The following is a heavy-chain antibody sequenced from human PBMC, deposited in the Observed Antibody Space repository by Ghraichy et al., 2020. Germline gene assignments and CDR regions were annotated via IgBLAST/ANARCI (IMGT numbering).Heavy chain of an antibody. D-gene: IGHD3-3*01. CDR2: INPSGGST. CDR1: GYTFTGYY. J-gene: IGHJ6*02. Sequence: ASLKVSCKASGYTFTGYYMHWVRQAPGQGLEWMGWINPSGGSTSYAQKFQGRVTMTRDTSTSTVYMELSSLRSEDTAVYYCARGERITIFGVVILGIIGRMDVWGQGTTVTVSS. V-gene: IGHV1-46*01. CDR3: ARGERITIFGVVILGIIGRMDV.